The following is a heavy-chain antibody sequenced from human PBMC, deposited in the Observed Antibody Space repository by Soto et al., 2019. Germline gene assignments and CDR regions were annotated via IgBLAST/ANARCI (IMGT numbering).Heavy chain of an antibody. D-gene: IGHD3-22*01. J-gene: IGHJ4*02. CDR3: ARGARPRDYDSSGYYWANY. CDR2: IIPIFGTA. V-gene: IGHV1-69*13. Sequence: SVKVSCKASGGTFSSYAISWVRQAPGQGLEWMGGIIPIFGTANYAQKFQGRVTITADESTSTAYMELSSLRSEDTAVYYCARGARPRDYDSSGYYWANYWGQGTLVTVSS. CDR1: GGTFSSYA.